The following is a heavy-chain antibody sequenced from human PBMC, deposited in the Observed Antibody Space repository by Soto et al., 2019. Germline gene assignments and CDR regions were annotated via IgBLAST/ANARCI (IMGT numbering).Heavy chain of an antibody. CDR1: GFTFSSYS. D-gene: IGHD3-16*01. CDR2: ISCSSSFI. V-gene: IGHV3-21*01. J-gene: IGHJ4*02. CDR3: ARELSEYYDHNGYYKQGGFDY. Sequence: GGSLRLSCAASGFTFSSYSMNWVRQAPGKGLEWVSSISCSSSFINYADSVKGRFTISRANAKTSLYLQMNSLRAEDTAVYYYARELSEYYDHNGYYKQGGFDYWGQGTLVTVSS.